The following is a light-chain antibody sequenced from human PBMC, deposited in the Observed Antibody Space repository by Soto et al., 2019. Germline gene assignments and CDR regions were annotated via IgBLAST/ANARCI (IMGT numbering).Light chain of an antibody. Sequence: DIQMTQSPSTLSASVGDRVTITCRASESISYCLAWYQQKPGKAPKFLIYDASSLKSGVPSRFSGSGSGTEFTLTISSLQPDDFATYYCQQYNGLSYTFGQGTKLEI. CDR3: QQYNGLSYT. CDR1: ESISYC. V-gene: IGKV1-5*01. J-gene: IGKJ2*01. CDR2: DAS.